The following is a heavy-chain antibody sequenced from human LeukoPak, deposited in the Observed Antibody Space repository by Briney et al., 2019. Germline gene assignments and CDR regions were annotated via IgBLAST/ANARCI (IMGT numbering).Heavy chain of an antibody. J-gene: IGHJ4*02. CDR2: FYVGGAT. Sequence: PGGSLRLSCVVSGITFSKSGMHWVRQAPGKGLEWVSVFYVGGATYYADSVKGRFTISRDNSENTLYLQMKSLRAEDAAVYYCARGDGYNFFDYWGQGTLVTVSS. CDR1: GITFSKSG. D-gene: IGHD5-24*01. CDR3: ARGDGYNFFDY. V-gene: IGHV3-53*01.